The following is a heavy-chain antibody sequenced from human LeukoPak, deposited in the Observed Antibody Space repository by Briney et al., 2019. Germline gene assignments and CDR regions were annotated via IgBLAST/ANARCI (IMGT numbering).Heavy chain of an antibody. CDR3: ARGGPYSSGAILSYYFGY. CDR2: ISYDGSNK. Sequence: PGGSLRLSCAASGFTFSSYAMHWVRQAPGKGLEWVAVISYDGSNKYYADSVKGRFTISRDNSKNTLYLQMNSLRAEDTAVYYCARGGPYSSGAILSYYFGYWGQGTLVTVSS. D-gene: IGHD6-19*01. J-gene: IGHJ4*02. V-gene: IGHV3-30-3*01. CDR1: GFTFSSYA.